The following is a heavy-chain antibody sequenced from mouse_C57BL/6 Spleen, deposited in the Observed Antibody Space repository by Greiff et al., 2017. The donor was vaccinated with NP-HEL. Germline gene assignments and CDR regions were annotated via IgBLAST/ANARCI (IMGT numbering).Heavy chain of an antibody. CDR1: GYTFTSYW. Sequence: VQLQQPGAELVKPGASVKMSCKASGYTFTSYWITWVKQRPGQGLEWIGDIYPGSGSTNSNEKFKSKATLTVDTSSSTAYMQLSSLTSEDSAVYVCARLGYYYGSSPAWFAYWGQGTLVIVSA. D-gene: IGHD1-1*01. CDR3: ARLGYYYGSSPAWFAY. CDR2: IYPGSGST. J-gene: IGHJ3*01. V-gene: IGHV1-55*01.